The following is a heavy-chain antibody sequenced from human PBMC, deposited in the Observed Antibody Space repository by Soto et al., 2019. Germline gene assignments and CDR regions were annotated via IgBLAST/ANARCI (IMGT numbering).Heavy chain of an antibody. Sequence: GSLRLSCAASGFTFSSYWMSWVRQAPGKGLEWVANIKQDGSEKYYVDSVKGRFTISRDNARNSLYLQMSSLRAEDTAVYYCVNGIRHGGRNYWGQGTLVTVSS. D-gene: IGHD2-15*01. V-gene: IGHV3-7*01. CDR3: VNGIRHGGRNY. CDR2: IKQDGSEK. CDR1: GFTFSSYW. J-gene: IGHJ4*02.